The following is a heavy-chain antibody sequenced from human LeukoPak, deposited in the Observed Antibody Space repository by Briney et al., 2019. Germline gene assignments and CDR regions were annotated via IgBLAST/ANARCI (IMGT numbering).Heavy chain of an antibody. D-gene: IGHD3-22*01. CDR1: GFTFSSYA. CDR3: ARGLYYYDSSGYYYDPRFDY. V-gene: IGHV3-30*04. Sequence: GGSLRLSCAASGFTFSSYAMHWVRQAPGKGLEWVAVISYDGSNKYYADSVKGRFTISRDYSENTLYLQMNSLRADDTAVYYCARGLYYYDSSGYYYDPRFDYWGQGTLVTVSS. J-gene: IGHJ4*02. CDR2: ISYDGSNK.